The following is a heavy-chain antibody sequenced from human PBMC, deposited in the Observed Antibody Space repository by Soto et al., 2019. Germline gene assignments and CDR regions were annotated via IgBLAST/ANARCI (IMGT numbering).Heavy chain of an antibody. J-gene: IGHJ6*02. CDR1: GFGFSGSD. Sequence: GGSLRLSCAASGFGFSGSDVHWVRQAPGKGLEWVGRVRSKANSYATTYSASVKGRFTISREDSTNTAYLQMNSLKTEDTAVYYCARPLMKSGAVAAGLDVWGQGTTVTVSS. V-gene: IGHV3-73*01. CDR3: ARPLMKSGAVAAGLDV. CDR2: VRSKANSYAT. D-gene: IGHD6-25*01.